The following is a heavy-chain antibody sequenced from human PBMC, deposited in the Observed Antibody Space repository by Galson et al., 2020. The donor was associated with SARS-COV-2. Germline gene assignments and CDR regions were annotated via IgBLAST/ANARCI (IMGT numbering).Heavy chain of an antibody. CDR3: AKDNTQLGFDY. Sequence: GGSLRLSCAASGFTFDDYDMHWVRQAPGKGLEWVSGISWNSGSIGYADSVKGRFTISRDNAKNSLYLQMNSLRAEDTALYYCAKDNTQLGFDYWGQGTLVTVSS. D-gene: IGHD6-6*01. CDR1: GFTFDDYD. CDR2: ISWNSGSI. J-gene: IGHJ4*02. V-gene: IGHV3-9*01.